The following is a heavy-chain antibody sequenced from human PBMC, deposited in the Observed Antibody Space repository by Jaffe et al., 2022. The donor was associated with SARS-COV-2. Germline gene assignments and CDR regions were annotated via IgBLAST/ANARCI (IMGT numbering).Heavy chain of an antibody. CDR1: GYTFTSYA. CDR3: ARSSASRPGFDP. Sequence: QVQLVQSGAEVKKPGASVKVSCKASGYTFTSYAMHWVRQAPGQRLEWMGWINAGNGNTKYSQKFQGRVTITRDTSASTAYMELSSLRSEDTAVYYCARSSASRPGFDPWGQGTLVTVSS. J-gene: IGHJ5*02. V-gene: IGHV1-3*01. CDR2: INAGNGNT.